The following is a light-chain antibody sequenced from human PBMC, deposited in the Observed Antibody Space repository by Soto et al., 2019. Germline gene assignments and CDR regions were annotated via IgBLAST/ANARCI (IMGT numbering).Light chain of an antibody. CDR2: EVS. J-gene: IGLJ2*01. CDR3: SSYAGSNQVV. V-gene: IGLV2-8*01. CDR1: SSDVGGYNY. Sequence: QSALTQPPSASGSPGQSVTISCTGTSSDVGGYNYVSWYQQHTGKAPKLMIYEVSKRPSGVPDRFSGSKSGNTASLTVSGLQAEEEADYYCSSYAGSNQVVFGGGTKLTVL.